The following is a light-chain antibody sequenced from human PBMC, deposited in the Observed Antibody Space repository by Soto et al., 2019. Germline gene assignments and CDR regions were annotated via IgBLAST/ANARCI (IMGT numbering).Light chain of an antibody. CDR3: QQYGSSPPIT. CDR1: QSVSSTS. V-gene: IGKV3-20*01. CDR2: GAS. J-gene: IGKJ5*01. Sequence: DIVLTQSPGTLSLSPGERATLSCRASQSVSSTSLAWYQQKPGQAPRVLIYGASSRATGIPDRFSGSGSGTDFTLTINGLEPEDFAVYYCQQYGSSPPITFGQGTRLEIK.